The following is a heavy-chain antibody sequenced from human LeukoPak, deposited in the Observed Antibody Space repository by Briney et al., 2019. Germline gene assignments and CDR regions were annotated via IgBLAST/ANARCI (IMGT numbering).Heavy chain of an antibody. J-gene: IGHJ3*01. D-gene: IGHD3-22*01. V-gene: IGHV4-59*11. CDR1: GGSLSGHY. Sequence: SETASLTCTVSGGSLSGHYWSWIRQPPGKRLEWLGYVYYTGRTKYNPSLQSRVTISIDTSKSQFSLKLTSVTSADTAVYSCARLLDNDISGDPDTFDVWGQGTTVIVSS. CDR3: ARLLDNDISGDPDTFDV. CDR2: VYYTGRT.